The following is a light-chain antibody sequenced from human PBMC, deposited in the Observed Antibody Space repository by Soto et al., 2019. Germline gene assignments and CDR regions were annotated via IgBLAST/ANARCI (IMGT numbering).Light chain of an antibody. Sequence: QSALTQPASVSGSPGQSITISCTGTSSDVGSYNLVSWYEQHPGKAPKLMIYEGSKRPSGVSNRFSGSKSVNTASLTISGRQAEDEDGYYCCSFAGSSPVVFGGGTKLTVL. CDR3: CSFAGSSPVV. CDR2: EGS. V-gene: IGLV2-23*01. J-gene: IGLJ3*02. CDR1: SSDVGSYNL.